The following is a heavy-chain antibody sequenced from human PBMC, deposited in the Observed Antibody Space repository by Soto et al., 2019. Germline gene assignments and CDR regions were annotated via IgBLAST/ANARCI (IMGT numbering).Heavy chain of an antibody. V-gene: IGHV1-46*04. CDR1: GYTFTSYY. CDR3: AKETYSGSSQFDY. Sequence: ASVKVSCKASGYTFTSYYIHCVRQAPGQGLEWMGIINNSGGSKRYEESVKGRFTISRDNSKSTLYLIMNSMRAEDTAVYYCAKETYSGSSQFDYWGQGTLVTVSS. J-gene: IGHJ4*02. CDR2: INNSGGSK. D-gene: IGHD1-26*01.